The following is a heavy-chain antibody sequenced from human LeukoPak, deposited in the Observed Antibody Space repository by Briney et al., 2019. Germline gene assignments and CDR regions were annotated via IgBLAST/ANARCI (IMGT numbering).Heavy chain of an antibody. Sequence: GGSLRLSCAASGFTFSSYSMNWVRQAPGKGLEWVSSISSSSSYIYYADSVKGRFTISRDNAKNSLYLQMNSLRAEDTAVYYCARSYCSSTSCYVHYYYGMDVWGQGTTVTVSS. CDR1: GFTFSSYS. CDR3: ARSYCSSTSCYVHYYYGMDV. V-gene: IGHV3-21*04. CDR2: ISSSSSYI. J-gene: IGHJ6*02. D-gene: IGHD2-2*01.